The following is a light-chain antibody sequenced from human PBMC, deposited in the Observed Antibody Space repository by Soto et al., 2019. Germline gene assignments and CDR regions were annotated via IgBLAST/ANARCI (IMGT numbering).Light chain of an antibody. CDR2: SNN. J-gene: IGLJ2*01. Sequence: QSVLTQPPSASGTPGQRVTISCSRSSSNIGSNTVNWYQQLPGTAPKLLIYSNNQRPSGVPDRFSGSKSGTSASLAISGLQSEDEADYYCAAWDDSLNGVVFVGGTKLTVL. V-gene: IGLV1-44*01. CDR3: AAWDDSLNGVV. CDR1: SSNIGSNT.